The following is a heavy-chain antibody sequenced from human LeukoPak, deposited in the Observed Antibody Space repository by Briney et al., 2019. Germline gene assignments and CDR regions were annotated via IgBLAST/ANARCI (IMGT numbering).Heavy chain of an antibody. J-gene: IGHJ4*02. CDR2: ISTSSSYI. V-gene: IGHV3-21*01. CDR1: GFTFSSYS. Sequence: GGSLRLSCAASGFTFSSYSMNWVRQAPGKGLEWVASISTSSSYIYYADSLKGRFTISRDNAKNSMYLQMNSLRTEDTAVYYCARVKDHRGIAVAGSDYWGQGTLVTVSS. CDR3: ARVKDHRGIAVAGSDY. D-gene: IGHD6-13*01.